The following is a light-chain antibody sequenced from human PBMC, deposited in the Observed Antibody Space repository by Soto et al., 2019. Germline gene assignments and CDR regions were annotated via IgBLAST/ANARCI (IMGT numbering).Light chain of an antibody. CDR3: SAYDGTNNFVL. Sequence: QPVLTQPPSVTGAPGQRVTISCTGSSSNIGAGFDVHWYQQLPGTAPKLIIYEVTKRPSGVPDRFSGSKSGNTASLTVSGLQGEDEADYYCSAYDGTNNFVLFGGGTQLTVL. CDR1: SSNIGAGFD. CDR2: EVT. V-gene: IGLV1-40*01. J-gene: IGLJ2*01.